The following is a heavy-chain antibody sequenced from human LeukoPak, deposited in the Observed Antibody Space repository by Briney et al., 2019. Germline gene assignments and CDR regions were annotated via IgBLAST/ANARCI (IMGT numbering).Heavy chain of an antibody. CDR3: ARGGSLAVAPHQYYFDY. CDR2: IIPIFGTA. V-gene: IGHV1-69*13. J-gene: IGHJ4*02. D-gene: IGHD6-19*01. CDR1: GGTFSSYA. Sequence: SVKVSCKASGGTFSSYAISWVRQAPGQGLEWMGGIIPIFGTANYAQKFQGRVTITADESTSAVYMELSSLRSEDTAVYYCARGGSLAVAPHQYYFDYWGQGTLVTVSS.